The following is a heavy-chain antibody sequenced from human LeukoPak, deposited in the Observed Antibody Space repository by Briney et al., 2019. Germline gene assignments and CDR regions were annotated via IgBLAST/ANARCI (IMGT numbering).Heavy chain of an antibody. Sequence: PSETLSLTCTVSGGSISSYYWSWIRQPPGKGLEWIGYIYYSGSTNYNPSLKSRVTISVDTSKNQFSLKLSSVTAADTAVYYCATLEDYGGKPVDYWGQGTLVTVSS. D-gene: IGHD4-23*01. CDR3: ATLEDYGGKPVDY. J-gene: IGHJ4*02. V-gene: IGHV4-59*01. CDR1: GGSISSYY. CDR2: IYYSGST.